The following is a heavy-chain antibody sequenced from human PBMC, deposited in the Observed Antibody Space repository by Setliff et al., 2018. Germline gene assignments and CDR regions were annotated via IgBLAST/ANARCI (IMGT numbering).Heavy chain of an antibody. J-gene: IGHJ4*02. CDR1: ALTFSRDW. D-gene: IGHD2-21*01. CDR3: ASGDWFYFDC. Sequence: GGSLRLSCAASALTFSRDWMNWVRQAPGKGLEWVANIKHDGSEIYYGDSVRGRFTISRDAAKNSVHLQMNSLRGEDTAVYYCASGDWFYFDCWGQGTLVTVSS. V-gene: IGHV3-7*01. CDR2: IKHDGSEI.